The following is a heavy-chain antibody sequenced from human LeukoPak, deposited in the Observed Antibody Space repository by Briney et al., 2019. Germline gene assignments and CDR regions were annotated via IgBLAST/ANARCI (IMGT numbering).Heavy chain of an antibody. CDR1: GGSISTSSYY. CDR3: ARFRDAGAFDI. CDR2: IFYSGST. V-gene: IGHV4-39*07. J-gene: IGHJ3*02. Sequence: KSSETLSLTCTVSGGSISTSSYYWGWVRQPPGKGLEWIGNIFYSGSTYYSPSLKSRVTISVDTSKNQFSLKLNSVTAADTAVYYCARFRDAGAFDIWGQGTMVTVSS.